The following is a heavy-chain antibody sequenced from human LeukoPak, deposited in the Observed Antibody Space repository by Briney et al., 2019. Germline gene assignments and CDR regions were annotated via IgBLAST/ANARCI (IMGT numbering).Heavy chain of an antibody. J-gene: IGHJ3*02. CDR3: ARERGDSSSWYFNAFDT. V-gene: IGHV3-11*04. CDR1: GFTFSDYY. CDR2: ISSSGSTI. D-gene: IGHD6-13*01. Sequence: PGGSLRLSCAASGFTFSDYYMSWIRQAPGKGLEWVSYISSSGSTIYYADSVKGRFTISRDNAKNSLYLQMNSLRAEDTAVYYCARERGDSSSWYFNAFDTWGQGTMVTVSS.